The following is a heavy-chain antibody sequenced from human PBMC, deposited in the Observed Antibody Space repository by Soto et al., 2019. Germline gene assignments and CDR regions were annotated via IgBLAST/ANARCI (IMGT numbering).Heavy chain of an antibody. Sequence: GASVKVSCKASWYTFTGYYMHWGRQATGQGLEWMGWINANSGGTNYAQKFQGWVTMTRDTSISTAYMELSRLRSDDTAVFYWARGGKIAARTLDLWGQGTLVTVYS. CDR1: WYTFTGYY. CDR3: ARGGKIAARTLDL. J-gene: IGHJ4*02. D-gene: IGHD6-6*01. CDR2: INANSGGT. V-gene: IGHV1-2*04.